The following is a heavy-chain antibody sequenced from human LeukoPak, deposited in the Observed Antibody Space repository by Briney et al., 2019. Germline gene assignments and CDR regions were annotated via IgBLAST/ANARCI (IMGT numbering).Heavy chain of an antibody. V-gene: IGHV3-48*03. Sequence: PGGSLRLSCVASGFTFSSYEMNWVRQAPGKGLEWVSYISSSGSTIYYADSVKGRFTISRDNAKNSLYLQMNSLRAEDTAVYYCARDPPLQWLVQGDAFDIWGQGTMVTVSP. J-gene: IGHJ3*02. CDR2: ISSSGSTI. CDR1: GFTFSSYE. D-gene: IGHD6-19*01. CDR3: ARDPPLQWLVQGDAFDI.